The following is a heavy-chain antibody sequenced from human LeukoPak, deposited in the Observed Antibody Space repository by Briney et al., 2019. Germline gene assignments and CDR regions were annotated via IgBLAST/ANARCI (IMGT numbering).Heavy chain of an antibody. CDR2: IYYSGST. V-gene: IGHV4-39*01. J-gene: IGHJ4*02. D-gene: IGHD2-21*01. CDR3: ARQTYCGGDCYVAELNDY. Sequence: PSETLSLTCTVSGGSISSSSYYWGWIRQPPGKGLEWIGSIYYSGSTYYNPSLKSRVTISVDTSKNQFSLKLSSVTAADTAVYYCARQTYCGGDCYVAELNDYWGQGTLVTVSS. CDR1: GGSISSSSYY.